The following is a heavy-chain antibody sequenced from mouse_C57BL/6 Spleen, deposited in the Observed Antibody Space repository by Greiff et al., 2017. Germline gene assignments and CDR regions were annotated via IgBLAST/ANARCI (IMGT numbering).Heavy chain of an antibody. D-gene: IGHD2-3*01. Sequence: QVQLKESGPGLVQPSPSLSITCTASGFSFTSYGVHWVRQTPGQGLEWLGVIWSGGSTDYNAAFISRLSISTDNSKSQVFFKMNSLQADDTAIYYCARYYDGAMDYWGQGTSVTVSS. CDR2: IWSGGST. CDR3: ARYYDGAMDY. J-gene: IGHJ4*01. V-gene: IGHV2-2*01. CDR1: GFSFTSYG.